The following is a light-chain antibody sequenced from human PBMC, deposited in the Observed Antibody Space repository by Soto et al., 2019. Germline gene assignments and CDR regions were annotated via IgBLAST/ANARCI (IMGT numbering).Light chain of an antibody. J-gene: IGKJ4*01. Sequence: DIQITQSPSSLSASVGDRVTITCRSSQSISSYLNWYQQKPGKAPKLLIYAASSLQSGVPSRFSGSGSGTDFTLTISSLQPEDFATNYCQQSYSTPLTFGGGTKVDI. V-gene: IGKV1-39*01. CDR2: AAS. CDR1: QSISSY. CDR3: QQSYSTPLT.